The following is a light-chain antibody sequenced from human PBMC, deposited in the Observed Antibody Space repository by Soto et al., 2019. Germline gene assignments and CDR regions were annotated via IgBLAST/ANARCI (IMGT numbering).Light chain of an antibody. CDR2: GGT. J-gene: IGKJ1*01. CDR1: EDIRRD. CDR3: LQDFIYPRT. V-gene: IGKV1-6*01. Sequence: AIQMTQSPSSLSASVGARATITCRASEDIRRDLGWYQQKPGKAPQVLIYGGTYLQSGVPSRFSGYGSGTDFTLTITSLQPEDFATYYCLQDFIYPRTFGQGTKVDIK.